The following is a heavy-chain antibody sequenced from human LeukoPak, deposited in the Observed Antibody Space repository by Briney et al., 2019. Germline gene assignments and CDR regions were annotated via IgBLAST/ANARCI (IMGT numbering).Heavy chain of an antibody. CDR1: GFTFSSYS. CDR2: ISSSSSYI. Sequence: SGGSMRLSCAASGFTFSSYSMNWVRQAPGKGLEWVSSISSSSSYIYYADSVKGRFTIYRDNAKNSLYLQMNSLRAEDTAVYYCASSLSVIKDYWGQGTLVTVFS. D-gene: IGHD3-22*01. J-gene: IGHJ4*02. CDR3: ASSLSVIKDY. V-gene: IGHV3-21*01.